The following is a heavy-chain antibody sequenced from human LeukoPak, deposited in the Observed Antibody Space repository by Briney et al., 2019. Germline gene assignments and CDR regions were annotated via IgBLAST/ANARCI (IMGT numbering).Heavy chain of an antibody. J-gene: IGHJ1*01. CDR2: IYDSGST. CDR1: GGSISSGDSY. CDR3: AKHYSGSETYGFFQH. V-gene: IGHV4-30-4*01. D-gene: IGHD3-10*01. Sequence: SETLSLTCTVSGGSISSGDSYWSWIRQPPGKGLEWIGYIYDSGSTYYNPSLKSRLTMSVDTSKMQFSLRLSSVTAADTALYYCAKHYSGSETYGFFQHWSQGTLVTVSS.